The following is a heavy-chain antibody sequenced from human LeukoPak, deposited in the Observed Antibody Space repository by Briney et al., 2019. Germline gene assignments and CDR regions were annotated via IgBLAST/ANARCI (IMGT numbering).Heavy chain of an antibody. V-gene: IGHV3-21*01. J-gene: IGHJ4*02. CDR2: ISTTSDYK. CDR3: ARARDCSSTSCYGVGDF. CDR1: GFTFSSNS. D-gene: IGHD2-2*01. Sequence: GGSLRLSCAASGFTFSSNSMNWVRQAPGKGLEWVSAISTTSDYKHYADSVKGRFTISRDNAKNSLYLQMSSLRAEDTAVYYCARARDCSSTSCYGVGDFWGQGTLVTVSS.